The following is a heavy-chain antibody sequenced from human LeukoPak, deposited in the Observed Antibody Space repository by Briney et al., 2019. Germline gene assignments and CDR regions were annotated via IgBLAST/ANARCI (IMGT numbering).Heavy chain of an antibody. J-gene: IGHJ4*02. Sequence: GGSLRLSCAASGFTFTSYGMHWVRQAPGKGLEWVAVISYDGSNKYYADSVKGRFTISRDNSKNTLYLQMNSLRAEDTAVYYCAKDRARMPRITIFGVVTLFDYWGQGTLVTVSS. CDR3: AKDRARMPRITIFGVVTLFDY. CDR1: GFTFTSYG. CDR2: ISYDGSNK. V-gene: IGHV3-30*18. D-gene: IGHD3-3*01.